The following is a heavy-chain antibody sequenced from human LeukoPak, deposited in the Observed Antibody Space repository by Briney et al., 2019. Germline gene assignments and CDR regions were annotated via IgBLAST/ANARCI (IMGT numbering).Heavy chain of an antibody. D-gene: IGHD3-22*01. CDR3: ARGRKRITMIVVANYFDY. V-gene: IGHV4-34*01. J-gene: IGHJ4*02. CDR1: GGSFSGYY. Sequence: NPSETLSLTCAVYGGSFSGYYWSWIRQPPGKGLEWIGEINHSGSTNYNPSLKSRVTISVDTSKNQFSLKLSSVTAADTAVYYSARGRKRITMIVVANYFDYWGQGTLVTVSS. CDR2: INHSGST.